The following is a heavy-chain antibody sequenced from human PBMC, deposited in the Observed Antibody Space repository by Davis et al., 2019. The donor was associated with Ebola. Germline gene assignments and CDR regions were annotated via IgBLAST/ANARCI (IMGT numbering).Heavy chain of an antibody. CDR2: IYDSGRT. CDR3: VRFGYGAY. CDR1: DGSISSHY. J-gene: IGHJ4*02. Sequence: PSETLSLTCTFSDGSISSHYWNWVRQPPGKGLEWIGIIYDSGRTNYNPSLKSRVTISAETSKNQFSLKLTSVTAADTAVYYCVRFGYGAYWGQGTLVTVSS. D-gene: IGHD3-22*01. V-gene: IGHV4-59*11.